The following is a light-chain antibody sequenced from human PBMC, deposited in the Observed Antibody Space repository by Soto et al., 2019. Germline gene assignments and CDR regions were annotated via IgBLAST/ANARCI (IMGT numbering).Light chain of an antibody. V-gene: IGLV2-23*02. CDR1: SSDVGRHNL. CDR3: CSFADNVWV. CDR2: EVT. Sequence: QSVLTQPASVSGSPGQSITISCTGTSSDVGRHNLVSWYQQHPGKAPKLMIYEVTKRPSGVSNRFSGSKSGNTASLTISGLQAEDEADYSCCSFADNVWVFGGGTKLTVL. J-gene: IGLJ3*02.